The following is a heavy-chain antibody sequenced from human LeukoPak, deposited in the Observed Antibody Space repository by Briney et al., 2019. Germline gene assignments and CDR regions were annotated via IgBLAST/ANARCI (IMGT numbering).Heavy chain of an antibody. CDR1: GFTFSRYV. J-gene: IGHJ4*02. CDR2: ISKDGSDE. Sequence: GGSLRLSCVASGFTFSRYVVHWVRQAPGKGLEWVAVISKDGSDEYYADSVKGRFTVSRDPSKNSLYLQMNNLRGEDTAIYYCARAAPVRGVTFFDYWGQGTLITVSS. CDR3: ARAAPVRGVTFFDY. D-gene: IGHD3-10*01. V-gene: IGHV3-30*04.